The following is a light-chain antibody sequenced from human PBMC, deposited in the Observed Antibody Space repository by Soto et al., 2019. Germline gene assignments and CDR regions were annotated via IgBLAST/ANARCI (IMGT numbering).Light chain of an antibody. CDR2: EVS. V-gene: IGLV2-8*01. J-gene: IGLJ1*01. CDR3: NSFAGNSNYV. Sequence: QSVLTQPPSASGSPGQSVTISCTGTSSDVGGYNYVSWYQQHPGKAPKLMIYEVSKRPSGVPDRFSGSKSGNTASLTVSGLQAEDEADYYCNSFAGNSNYVFGTGTKLTVL. CDR1: SSDVGGYNY.